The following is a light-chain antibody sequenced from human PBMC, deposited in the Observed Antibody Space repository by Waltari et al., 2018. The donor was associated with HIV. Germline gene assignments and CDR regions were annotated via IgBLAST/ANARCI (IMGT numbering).Light chain of an antibody. CDR2: EVY. V-gene: IGLV2-14*01. J-gene: IGLJ1*01. CDR1: DGDIDSDI. Sequence: QSALSQPASVSGSPGQSITISCTGTDGDIDSDIVSWYQPHPGAAPKLIIYEVYHRASGSSVRLSASKSGKTASLTISGLRSEDEADYYCCSLMRGRQAFYVFGTGTKVTVL. CDR3: CSLMRGRQAFYV.